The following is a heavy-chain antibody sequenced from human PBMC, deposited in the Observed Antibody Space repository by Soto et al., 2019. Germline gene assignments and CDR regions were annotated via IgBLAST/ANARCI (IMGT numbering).Heavy chain of an antibody. CDR3: ARLSSIVGATGYYYGMDV. J-gene: IGHJ6*02. CDR2: IYPGDSDT. Sequence: GESLKISCKGVGYRLDAAWIGWVRQMPGKGLEWMGIIYPGDSDTRYSPSFQGQVTISADKSISTAYLQWSSLKASDTAMYYCARLSSIVGATGYYYGMDVWGQGTTVTVSS. CDR1: GYRLDAAW. V-gene: IGHV5-51*01. D-gene: IGHD1-26*01.